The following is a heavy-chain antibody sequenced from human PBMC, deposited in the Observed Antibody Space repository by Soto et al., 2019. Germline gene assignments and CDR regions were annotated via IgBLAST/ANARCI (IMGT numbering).Heavy chain of an antibody. CDR3: VRGSVSPDVRRLCDY. CDR1: GFTLSSHL. D-gene: IGHD3-10*01. V-gene: IGHV3-74*01. J-gene: IGHJ4*02. CDR2: INSDGSNT. Sequence: EVQLVESGGGSVQPGGSLRLSCAASGFTLSSHLMHWVRQAPGKGLVWVSRINSDGSNTNYADSVKGRFTISRDNAKNTLYLQMDSLRAEDTAVYYCVRGSVSPDVRRLCDYWGQGTLVTVSS.